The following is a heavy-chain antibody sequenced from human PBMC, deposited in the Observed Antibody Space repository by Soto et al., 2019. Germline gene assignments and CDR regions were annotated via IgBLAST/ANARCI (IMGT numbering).Heavy chain of an antibody. Sequence: SGGGLVKPGGSLRLSCAASGFTFSSYVISWVRQAPGQGLEWMGGIIPIFGTANYAQKFQGRVTITADESTGTAYMELSSLRSQDTAVYYCAGVFSDERSKYYFDYWGRGTLVTVSS. CDR1: GFTFSSYV. CDR3: AGVFSDERSKYYFDY. J-gene: IGHJ4*02. D-gene: IGHD1-26*01. V-gene: IGHV1-69*01. CDR2: IIPIFGTA.